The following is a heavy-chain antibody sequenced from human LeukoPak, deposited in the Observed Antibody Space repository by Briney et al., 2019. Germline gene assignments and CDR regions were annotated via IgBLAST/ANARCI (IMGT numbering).Heavy chain of an antibody. CDR3: ARGARDVYSYGVDY. Sequence: PSETLSLTCTVSGGSISSYYWSWIRQPPGKGLEWVGYIYYSGSTNYNPSLKSRVTISVDTSRNQFSLRLRSVTAADTAVYYCARGARDVYSYGVDYWGQGTLVTVSS. J-gene: IGHJ4*02. D-gene: IGHD5-18*01. V-gene: IGHV4-59*01. CDR2: IYYSGST. CDR1: GGSISSYY.